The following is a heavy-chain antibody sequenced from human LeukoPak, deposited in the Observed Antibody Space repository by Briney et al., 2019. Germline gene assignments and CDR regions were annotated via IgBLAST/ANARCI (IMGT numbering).Heavy chain of an antibody. D-gene: IGHD6-13*01. CDR2: IRYDGSNK. Sequence: GGSLRLSCAASGFTFSSYGMHWVRQAPGKGLEWVAFIRYDGSNKYYADSVKGRFTISRDNSKNTLYLQMNSLRAEDTAVYYCAKDSGSWNPHFDYWGQGTLVTVSS. V-gene: IGHV3-30*02. J-gene: IGHJ4*02. CDR3: AKDSGSWNPHFDY. CDR1: GFTFSSYG.